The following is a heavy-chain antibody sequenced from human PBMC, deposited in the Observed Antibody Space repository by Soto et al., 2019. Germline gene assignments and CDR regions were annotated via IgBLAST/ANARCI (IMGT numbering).Heavy chain of an antibody. D-gene: IGHD5-18*01. Sequence: GGSLRLSCAASGLTFSSYSMNWVRQAPGKGLEWVSSISSSSSYIYYADSVKGRFTISRDNAKNSLYLQMNSLRAEDTAVYYCASPLRGYSYGQPFDPWGQGTLVTVSS. CDR1: GLTFSSYS. J-gene: IGHJ5*02. V-gene: IGHV3-21*01. CDR2: ISSSSSYI. CDR3: ASPLRGYSYGQPFDP.